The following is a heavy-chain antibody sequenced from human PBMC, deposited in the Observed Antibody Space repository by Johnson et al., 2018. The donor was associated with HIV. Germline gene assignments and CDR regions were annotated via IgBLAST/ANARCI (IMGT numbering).Heavy chain of an antibody. V-gene: IGHV3-15*01. Sequence: EVQLVESGGGVVQPGRSLRFSCAASGFTFSNAWMSWVRQAPGKGLEWVGRIKSKTDGGTTDSVKGRFTISRDNSKNTLYLQMNSLRAEDTAVYYCARRFNRNAFDIWGQGTMVTVSS. CDR2: IKSKTDGGTT. CDR1: GFTFSNAW. D-gene: IGHD1-14*01. CDR3: ARRFNRNAFDI. J-gene: IGHJ3*02.